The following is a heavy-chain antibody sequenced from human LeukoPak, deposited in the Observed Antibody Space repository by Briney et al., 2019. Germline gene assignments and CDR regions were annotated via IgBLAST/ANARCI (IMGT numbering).Heavy chain of an antibody. CDR3: ARGIRYFDWLQRRPLVVPWFDP. D-gene: IGHD3-9*01. CDR1: GGSFSGYY. J-gene: IGHJ5*02. Sequence: SETLCLTSAVSGGSFSGYYGSWVRHPPGKGLEWMGEINHSGSTNYNTSLKGRVTISVDSSKDQCSLKLSSVTAADTAVYYCARGIRYFDWLQRRPLVVPWFDPWGQGTLVTVSS. CDR2: INHSGST. V-gene: IGHV4-34*01.